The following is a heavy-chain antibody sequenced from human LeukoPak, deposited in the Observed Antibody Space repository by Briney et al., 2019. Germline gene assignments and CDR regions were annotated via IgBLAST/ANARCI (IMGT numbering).Heavy chain of an antibody. J-gene: IGHJ3*02. CDR3: ASPRRGDAFDI. CDR2: ISYDGSNK. V-gene: IGHV3-30*03. CDR1: GFTFSSYG. Sequence: QPGGSLRLSCAASGFTFSSYGMHWVRQAPGKGLEWVAVISYDGSNKYYADSVKGRFTISRDNSKNTLYLQMNSLRAEDTAVYYCASPRRGDAFDIWGQGTMVTVSS.